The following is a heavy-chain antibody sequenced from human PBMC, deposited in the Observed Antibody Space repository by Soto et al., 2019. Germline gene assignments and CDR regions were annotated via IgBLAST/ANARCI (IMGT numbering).Heavy chain of an antibody. Sequence: QVQLQESGPGLVKPSETLSLTCTVSGGSVSSGSYYWSWIRQPPGKGLEWIGYIYYSGSTNYNPSLKSRGTISVDTSKNQFSLKLSSVTAADTAVYYCARGQQLAPYYFDYWGQGTLVTVSS. V-gene: IGHV4-61*01. CDR1: GGSVSSGSYY. J-gene: IGHJ4*02. CDR3: ARGQQLAPYYFDY. D-gene: IGHD6-13*01. CDR2: IYYSGST.